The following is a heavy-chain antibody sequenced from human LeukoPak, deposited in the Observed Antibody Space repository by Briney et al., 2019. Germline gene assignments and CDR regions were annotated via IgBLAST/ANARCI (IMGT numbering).Heavy chain of an antibody. CDR3: AKYRESTTGYVEYFDS. Sequence: PGGSLRLSCAASGFTFSNYAMTWVRQAPGKGLEWVSPITAGGGTTNYADSVKGRFTTSRDNSKNMLYLQMDSLRAEDTAIYYCAKYRESTTGYVEYFDSWGQGTLVTVSS. CDR2: ITAGGGTT. CDR1: GFTFSNYA. V-gene: IGHV3-23*01. J-gene: IGHJ4*02. D-gene: IGHD2/OR15-2a*01.